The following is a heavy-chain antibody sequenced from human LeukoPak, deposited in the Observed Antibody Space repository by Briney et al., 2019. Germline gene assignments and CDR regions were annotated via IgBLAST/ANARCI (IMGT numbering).Heavy chain of an antibody. CDR3: ARVSQEITGTTRFDP. CDR1: GGSISSSGYY. D-gene: IGHD1-7*01. CDR2: IYYSGST. V-gene: IGHV4-39*07. J-gene: IGHJ5*02. Sequence: SETLSLTCTVSGGSISSSGYYWGWIRQPPGKGLEWIGSIYYSGSTYYNPSLKSRVTISVDTSKNQFSLKLSSVTAADTAVYYCARVSQEITGTTRFDPWGQGTLVTVSS.